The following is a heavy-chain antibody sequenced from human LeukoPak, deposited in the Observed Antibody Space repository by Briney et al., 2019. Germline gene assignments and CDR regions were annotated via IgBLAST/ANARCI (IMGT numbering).Heavy chain of an antibody. D-gene: IGHD3-10*01. CDR2: INTNTGNP. J-gene: IGHJ6*03. CDR3: ARGPSITMVRGGQWYYYMDV. CDR1: GYTFTSYA. V-gene: IGHV7-4-1*02. Sequence: ASVKVSCKASGYTFTSYAMNWVRQAPGQGLEWTGWINTNTGNPTYAQGFTGRFVFSLDTSVSTAYLQISSLKAEDTAVYYCARGPSITMVRGGQWYYYMDVWGKGTTVTISS.